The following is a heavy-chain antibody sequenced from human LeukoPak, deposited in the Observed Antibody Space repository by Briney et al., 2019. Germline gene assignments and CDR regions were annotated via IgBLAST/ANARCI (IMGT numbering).Heavy chain of an antibody. V-gene: IGHV6-1*01. Sequence: SQTLSLNCAISGDSVSSNSAAWNWIRQSPSRGLEWLGRTYYRSKWYNDYAVSVKSRITINPDTSKNQFSLQLNSVTPEDTAVYYCARAGVLAARGGGDWFDPWGQGTLVTVSS. CDR2: TYYRSKWYN. J-gene: IGHJ5*02. CDR1: GDSVSSNSAA. CDR3: ARAGVLAARGGGDWFDP. D-gene: IGHD6-6*01.